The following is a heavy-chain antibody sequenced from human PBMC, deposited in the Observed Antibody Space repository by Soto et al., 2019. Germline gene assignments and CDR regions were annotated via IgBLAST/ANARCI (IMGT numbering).Heavy chain of an antibody. J-gene: IGHJ6*02. CDR3: ARERSSNYGSYYYYYGMDV. CDR2: IIPIFGTA. Sequence: SVKVSCKASGGTFSSYAISWVRQAPGQGLEWMGGIIPIFGTANYAQKLQGRVTITADESTRTAYMELSSLRSEDTAVYYCARERSSNYGSYYYYYGMDVWGQGTTVPVSS. V-gene: IGHV1-69*13. D-gene: IGHD4-4*01. CDR1: GGTFSSYA.